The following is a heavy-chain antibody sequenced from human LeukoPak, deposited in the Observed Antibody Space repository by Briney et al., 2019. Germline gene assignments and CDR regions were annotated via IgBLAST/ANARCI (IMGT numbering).Heavy chain of an antibody. Sequence: GGSLRLSCAASGFTFSSYAMSWVRQAPGKGLEWVSAISGSGGSTYYADSVKGRFTISRDNSKNTLYLQMNSLRAEDTAVYYCANVKKHIVVVPAAPLDYWGQGTLVTVSS. D-gene: IGHD2-2*01. CDR3: ANVKKHIVVVPAAPLDY. CDR1: GFTFSSYA. CDR2: ISGSGGST. V-gene: IGHV3-23*01. J-gene: IGHJ4*02.